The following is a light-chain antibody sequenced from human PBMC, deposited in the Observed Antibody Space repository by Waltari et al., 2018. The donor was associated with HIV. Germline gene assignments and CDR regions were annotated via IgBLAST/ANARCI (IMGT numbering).Light chain of an antibody. CDR3: QQYYTTPLT. Sequence: DIVMTQSPDSLAVSLGERVTINCKSRQSVLYSSNNNNYLAWYQQKPGQPPKLLIYWASARESGVPDRFSGSGSGTDFTLTISSLQAEDVAVYYCQQYYTTPLTFGGGTKVEIK. J-gene: IGKJ4*01. CDR2: WAS. V-gene: IGKV4-1*01. CDR1: QSVLYSSNNNNY.